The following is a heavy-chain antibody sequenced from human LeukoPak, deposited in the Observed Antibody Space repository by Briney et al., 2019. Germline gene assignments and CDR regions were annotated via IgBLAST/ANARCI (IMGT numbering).Heavy chain of an antibody. CDR2: IGIADDT. CDR1: GFSISGYD. D-gene: IGHD5-12*01. Sequence: GGSLRLSCAASGFSISGYDMHWVRQATGKGLEWVSAIGIADDTYYPGSVKGRFTISREDAKNSIYLQMHNVGVEDTAVYYCARPPWLRSVRGFYYYMGVWGKGTTVTVSS. J-gene: IGHJ6*03. V-gene: IGHV3-13*01. CDR3: ARPPWLRSVRGFYYYMGV.